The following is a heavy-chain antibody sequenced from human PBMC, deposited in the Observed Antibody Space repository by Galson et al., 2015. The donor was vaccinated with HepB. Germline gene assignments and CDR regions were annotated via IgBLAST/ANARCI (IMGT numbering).Heavy chain of an antibody. J-gene: IGHJ4*02. CDR2: ISYDGSNK. CDR3: AGDSPYFDY. V-gene: IGHV3-30*04. Sequence: SLRLSCAASGFTFSSYAMHWVRQAPGKGLEWVAVISYDGSNKYYADSVKGRFTISRDNSKNTLYLQMNSLRAEDTAVYYCAGDSPYFDYWGQGTLVTVSS. CDR1: GFTFSSYA.